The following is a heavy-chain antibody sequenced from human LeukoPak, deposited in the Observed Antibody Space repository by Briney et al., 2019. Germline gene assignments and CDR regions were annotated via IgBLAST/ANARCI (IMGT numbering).Heavy chain of an antibody. V-gene: IGHV1-69*04. D-gene: IGHD4-17*01. CDR2: IIPILGIA. CDR3: ASYYGDYQISDAFDI. Sequence: ASVKVSCKASGGTFSSYAISWVRQAPGQGLGWMGRIIPILGIANYAQKFQGRVTITADKSTSTAYMELSSLRSEDTAVYYCASYYGDYQISDAFDIWGQGTMVTVSS. CDR1: GGTFSSYA. J-gene: IGHJ3*02.